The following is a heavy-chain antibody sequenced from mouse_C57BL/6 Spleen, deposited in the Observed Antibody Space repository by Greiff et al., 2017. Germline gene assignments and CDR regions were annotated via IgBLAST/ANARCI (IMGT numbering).Heavy chain of an antibody. Sequence: QVQLQQSGAELVKPGASVKISCKASGYAFSSYWMNWVKQRPGKGLEWIGQIYPGDGDTNYNGKFKGKATLTADKSSSTAYMQLSSLTSEDSAVYFCARVGLPYWYFDVWGTGTTVTVSS. V-gene: IGHV1-80*01. CDR3: ARVGLPYWYFDV. CDR2: IYPGDGDT. CDR1: GYAFSSYW. J-gene: IGHJ1*03.